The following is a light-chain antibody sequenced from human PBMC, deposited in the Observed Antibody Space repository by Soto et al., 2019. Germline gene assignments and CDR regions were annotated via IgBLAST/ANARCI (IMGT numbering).Light chain of an antibody. CDR2: DAT. Sequence: EIVLTQSPGTLSLSPGERATLSCRASQSVTSSFLAWYQQKPGQAPRLLIYDATNRATGIPMRFSGSGSGTDFSLTISSLEPEDSAVYYCQQRRNWPLTFGQGTKVDIK. J-gene: IGKJ1*01. V-gene: IGKV3D-20*02. CDR3: QQRRNWPLT. CDR1: QSVTSSF.